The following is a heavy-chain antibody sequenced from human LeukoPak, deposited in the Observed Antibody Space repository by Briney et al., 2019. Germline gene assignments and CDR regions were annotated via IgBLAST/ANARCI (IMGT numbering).Heavy chain of an antibody. V-gene: IGHV3-7*03. CDR2: INQDGSEK. CDR3: ARDQAY. CDR1: GFSFNNDW. J-gene: IGHJ4*02. Sequence: PGGSLRLSCATSGFSFNNDWMDWVRQAPGKGLEWVANINQDGSEKNCLDSVKGRFTISRDNAQNSLYLQMNSLRVEDTAVYYCARDQAYWGRGTLVTVSS.